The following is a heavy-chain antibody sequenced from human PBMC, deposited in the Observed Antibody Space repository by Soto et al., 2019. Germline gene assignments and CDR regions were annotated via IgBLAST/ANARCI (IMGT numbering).Heavy chain of an antibody. D-gene: IGHD4-17*01. CDR2: IRSKAYGGTT. CDR3: TRGPDDYGTFDY. Sequence: GGSLRLSCAASGFTFSDYSMSWIRQAPGKGLEWVGFIRSKAYGGTTEYAASVKGRFTISRDDSKSIAYLQMNSLKTEDTAVYYCTRGPDDYGTFDYWGQGTLVTSPQ. CDR1: GFTFSDYS. V-gene: IGHV3-49*03. J-gene: IGHJ4*02.